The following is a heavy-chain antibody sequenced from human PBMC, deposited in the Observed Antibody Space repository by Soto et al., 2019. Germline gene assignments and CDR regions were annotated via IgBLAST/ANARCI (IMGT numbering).Heavy chain of an antibody. CDR2: IYQSGTP. Sequence: QVQLQESGPGLVKPSDTLSLTCTVSGGSISSGGYYWNWIRQYPGKGLEWIAYIYQSGTPYYNPSLKSRAXXSIDRSKXXXSLMLDSVTAADTAVYYCARDLRLDSWGPGTLVTVSS. V-gene: IGHV4-31*03. CDR3: ARDLRLDS. CDR1: GGSISSGGYY. D-gene: IGHD2-21*02. J-gene: IGHJ4*02.